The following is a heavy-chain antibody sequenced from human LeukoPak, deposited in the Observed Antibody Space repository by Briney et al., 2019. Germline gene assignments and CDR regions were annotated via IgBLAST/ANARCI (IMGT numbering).Heavy chain of an antibody. Sequence: SVKVSCKASGDTFSSYAISWVRQAPGQGLEWMRGIIPIFGTANYAQKFQGRVTITTDESTSTAYMELSSLRSEDTAVYYCASQYSSSSRVSFDYWGQGTLVTVSS. D-gene: IGHD6-6*01. CDR1: GDTFSSYA. CDR3: ASQYSSSSRVSFDY. J-gene: IGHJ4*02. V-gene: IGHV1-69*05. CDR2: IIPIFGTA.